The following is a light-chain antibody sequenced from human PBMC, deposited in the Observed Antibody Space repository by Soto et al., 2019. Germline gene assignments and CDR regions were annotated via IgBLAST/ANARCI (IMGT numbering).Light chain of an antibody. CDR1: SSDVGSHNL. CDR3: CSYASGSTWV. CDR2: EDS. Sequence: QSVLTKPASVSGSPGQSITISCTGTSSDVGSHNLVSWYQQHPGKAPKIIISEDSKRPSGISNRFSGSKSGNTASLTISGLQAEDEADYYCCSYASGSTWVFGGGTKLTVL. J-gene: IGLJ3*02. V-gene: IGLV2-23*01.